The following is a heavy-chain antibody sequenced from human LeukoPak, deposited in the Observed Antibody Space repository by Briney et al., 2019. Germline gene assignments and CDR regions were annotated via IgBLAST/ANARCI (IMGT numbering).Heavy chain of an antibody. CDR3: AKRWLQSDDYFDY. Sequence: GRSLRLSCAASGFTFSSYAMHWVRQAPGKGLEWVSAISGSGGSTYYADSVKGRFTISRDNSKNTLYLQMNSLRAEDTAVYYCAKRWLQSDDYFDYRGQGTLVTVSS. J-gene: IGHJ4*02. CDR2: ISGSGGST. CDR1: GFTFSSYA. V-gene: IGHV3-23*01. D-gene: IGHD5-12*01.